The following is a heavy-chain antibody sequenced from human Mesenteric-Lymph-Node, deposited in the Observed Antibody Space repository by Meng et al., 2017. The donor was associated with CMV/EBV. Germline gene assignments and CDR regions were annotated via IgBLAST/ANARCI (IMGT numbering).Heavy chain of an antibody. D-gene: IGHD3-10*01. CDR3: AVRWSSGNYYYFDY. J-gene: IGHJ4*02. V-gene: IGHV1-2*06. CDR1: GYTFTGYY. Sequence: AGYTFTGYYSHWVRQAPGQGLEWMGRISPNSGGTNYAQNFQGRVTVTRDTSISTTYMELSRLRSDDTAVYYCAVRWSSGNYYYFDYWGQGTLVTVSS. CDR2: ISPNSGGT.